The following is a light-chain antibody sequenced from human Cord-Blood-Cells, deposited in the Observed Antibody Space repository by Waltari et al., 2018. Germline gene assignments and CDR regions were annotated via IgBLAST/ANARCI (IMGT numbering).Light chain of an antibody. V-gene: IGLV2-14*03. Sequence: QSALTQPASVSGSPGQSITISCTGTSSDVVGYNYVSRYHQQPGKAPKLMIYDVSNRPSGVSNRFSGSKSGNTASLTISGLQAEDEADYYCSSYTSSSTWVFGGGTKLTVL. J-gene: IGLJ3*02. CDR2: DVS. CDR3: SSYTSSSTWV. CDR1: SSDVVGYNY.